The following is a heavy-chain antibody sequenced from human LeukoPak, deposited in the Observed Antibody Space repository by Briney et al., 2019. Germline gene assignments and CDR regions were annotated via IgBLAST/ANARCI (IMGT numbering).Heavy chain of an antibody. D-gene: IGHD1-26*01. CDR2: ISATGGTT. Sequence: GSLRLSCAASGFTFSSYGMSWVRQAPGKGLEWVSAISATGGTTYYADSVKGRFTISRDNSKNTLYLQMNSLRAEDTAVYYCAKAGGSYYIQRHMDVWGKGTTVTVSS. CDR1: GFTFSSYG. V-gene: IGHV3-23*01. J-gene: IGHJ6*03. CDR3: AKAGGSYYIQRHMDV.